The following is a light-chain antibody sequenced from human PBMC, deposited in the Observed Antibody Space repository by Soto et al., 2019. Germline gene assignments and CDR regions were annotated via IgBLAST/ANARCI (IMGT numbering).Light chain of an antibody. CDR2: GNS. CDR1: SSNIGAGYD. V-gene: IGLV1-40*01. J-gene: IGLJ2*01. Sequence: QSVLTQPPSVSGAPGQRVTISCTGSSSNIGAGYDVHWYQQLPGTAPKLLIYGNSNRPSGVPDRFSGSKSGTSASLAITGLQAEDEADYYCQSYESSLSGYVVIGGGPSSPS. CDR3: QSYESSLSGYVV.